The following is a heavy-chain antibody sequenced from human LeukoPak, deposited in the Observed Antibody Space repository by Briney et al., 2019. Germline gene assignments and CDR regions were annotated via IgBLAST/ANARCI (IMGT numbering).Heavy chain of an antibody. CDR3: ARGIVVSPAAPYNWFDP. CDR2: IYSAGST. J-gene: IGHJ5*02. Sequence: GGSLRLSCAASGFTFSNAWMNWVRQAPGKGLEWVSVIYSAGSTYYADSVKGRFTISRDNSKNTLHLQMNSLRAEDTAVYYCARGIVVSPAAPYNWFDPWGQGTLVTVSS. D-gene: IGHD2-2*01. CDR1: GFTFSNAW. V-gene: IGHV3-53*01.